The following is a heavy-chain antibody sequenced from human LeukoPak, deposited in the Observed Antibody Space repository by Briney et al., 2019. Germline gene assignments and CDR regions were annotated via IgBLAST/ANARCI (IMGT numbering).Heavy chain of an antibody. CDR2: IIPIFGTA. CDR3: ARGPYYDFWSGYYIPGGGAFDI. Sequence: ASVKVSRKASGGTFSSYAISWVRQAPGQGLEWMGGIIPIFGTANYAQKFQGRVTITTDESTSTAYMELSSLRSEDTAVYYCARGPYYDFWSGYYIPGGGAFDIWGQGTMVTVSS. D-gene: IGHD3-3*01. CDR1: GGTFSSYA. J-gene: IGHJ3*02. V-gene: IGHV1-69*05.